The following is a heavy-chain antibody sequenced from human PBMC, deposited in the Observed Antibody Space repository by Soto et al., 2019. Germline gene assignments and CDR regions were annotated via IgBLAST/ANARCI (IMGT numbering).Heavy chain of an antibody. CDR1: GFTFSSFA. CDR3: AKDAAEGVSYNYWYFDL. D-gene: IGHD3-10*01. CDR2: ISGSGGTT. Sequence: EVQLLESGGGLVQPGGSLRLSCEASGFTFSSFAMSWVRQAPGKGLEWVSVISGSGGTTYYSDSLKGRFTISRDNSKNTLYLHVNSLRADDTAIYYCAKDAAEGVSYNYWYFDLWGRGTLVTVS. J-gene: IGHJ2*01. V-gene: IGHV3-23*01.